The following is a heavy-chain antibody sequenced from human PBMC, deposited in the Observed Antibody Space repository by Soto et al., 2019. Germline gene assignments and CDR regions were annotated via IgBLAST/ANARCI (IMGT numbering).Heavy chain of an antibody. J-gene: IGHJ5*02. V-gene: IGHV3-23*01. D-gene: IGHD2-15*01. CDR3: AKAPGGYCSGGSCYPDWFDP. CDR1: GFTFSSYA. Sequence: EVQLLESGGGLVQPGGSLRLSCAASGFTFSSYAMSWVRQAPGKGLEWVSAISGSGGSTYYADSVKGRFTISRDNSKNTLYLQTNSLRAEATAVYYCAKAPGGYCSGGSCYPDWFDPWGQGTLVTVSS. CDR2: ISGSGGST.